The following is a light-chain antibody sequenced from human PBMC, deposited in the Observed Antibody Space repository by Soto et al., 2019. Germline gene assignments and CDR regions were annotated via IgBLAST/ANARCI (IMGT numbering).Light chain of an antibody. V-gene: IGKV3-20*01. CDR1: QSVSSNY. J-gene: IGKJ1*01. Sequence: PGEIATLSCRSSQSVSSNYLAWYQQRPGQAPRLLIYGASTRATGIPDRFSGSGSGTDFTLTISRLEPEDFAVYYCQQYGSLSWTFGQGTKVDIK. CDR3: QQYGSLSWT. CDR2: GAS.